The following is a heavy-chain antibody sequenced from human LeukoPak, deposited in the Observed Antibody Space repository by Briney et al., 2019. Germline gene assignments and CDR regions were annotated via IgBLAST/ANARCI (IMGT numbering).Heavy chain of an antibody. V-gene: IGHV4-61*01. J-gene: IGHJ4*02. D-gene: IGHD3-9*01. CDR1: GGSVSSGSYY. Sequence: SETLSLTCTVSGGSVSSGSYYWSWIRQPPGKGLEWIGYIYYSGSTNYNPSLKSRVTISVDTSKNQFSLKLSSVTAADTAVYYCATEGVLRYFDWLDYWGQGTLVTVSS. CDR2: IYYSGST. CDR3: ATEGVLRYFDWLDY.